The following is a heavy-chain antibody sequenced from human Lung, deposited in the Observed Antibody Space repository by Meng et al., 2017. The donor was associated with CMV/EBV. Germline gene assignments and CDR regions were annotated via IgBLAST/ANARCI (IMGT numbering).Heavy chain of an antibody. J-gene: IGHJ6*01. Sequence: GESLKISCTASGFYFSDYGMHWVRQAPGKGLEWLTFTHYDESDKYYTDSVKGRFTISRDNSKKTLYLQMNSLSAEDTAVYYCARSYNGKYYPPYYYYYYGMDVWXQGNXVTVDS. V-gene: IGHV3-30*02. CDR1: GFYFSDYG. CDR3: ARSYNGKYYPPYYYYYYGMDV. CDR2: THYDESDK. D-gene: IGHD1-26*01.